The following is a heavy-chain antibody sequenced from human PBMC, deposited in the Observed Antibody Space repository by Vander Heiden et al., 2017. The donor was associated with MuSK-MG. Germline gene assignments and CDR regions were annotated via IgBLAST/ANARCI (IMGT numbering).Heavy chain of an antibody. Sequence: QVPLPPWGAGLLKPSVTLSLTCAVFGGSISGYYWGGIRQPPGKGLEWIGEINHSGSTNYNPSLKSRVTISVDTSKNQFSLKLSSVTAADTAVYYCARGSRPRGDSVFDPWGQGTLVTVSS. CDR3: ARGSRPRGDSVFDP. V-gene: IGHV4-34*01. J-gene: IGHJ5*02. CDR1: GGSISGYY. D-gene: IGHD2-21*02. CDR2: INHSGST.